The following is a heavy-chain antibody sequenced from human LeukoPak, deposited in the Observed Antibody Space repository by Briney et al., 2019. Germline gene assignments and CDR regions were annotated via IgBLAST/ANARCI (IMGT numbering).Heavy chain of an antibody. V-gene: IGHV1-24*01. Sequence: ASVKVPCKVSGYTLTELSMHWVRQAPGKGLEWMGGFDPEDGETIYAQKFQGRVTMTEDTSTDTAYMELSSLRSEDTAVYYCATDRSSSFLFDYWGQGTLVTVSS. CDR3: ATDRSSSFLFDY. CDR1: GYTLTELS. CDR2: FDPEDGET. D-gene: IGHD6-6*01. J-gene: IGHJ4*02.